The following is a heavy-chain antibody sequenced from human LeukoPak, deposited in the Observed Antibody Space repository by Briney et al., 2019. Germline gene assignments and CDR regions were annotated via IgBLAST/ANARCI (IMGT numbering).Heavy chain of an antibody. CDR2: ISGSGGSS. V-gene: IGHV3-23*01. J-gene: IGHJ4*02. CDR1: GFTFGNFA. D-gene: IGHD3-22*01. Sequence: GGSLRLSCAASGFTFGNFAMSWVPEAPGKGLEWGSCISGSGGSSYYADSVKGRFTISRDNSKNTVYLQVNSLRAEDTAVYYCAKSVAFDSSGYHSVWGQGTLGTVSS. CDR3: AKSVAFDSSGYHSV.